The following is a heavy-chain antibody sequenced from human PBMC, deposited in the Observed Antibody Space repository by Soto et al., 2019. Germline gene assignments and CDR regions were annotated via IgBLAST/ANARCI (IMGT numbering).Heavy chain of an antibody. V-gene: IGHV1-18*01. CDR3: ARGRYGDY. Sequence: QVHLVQSGAEVKKPGASVTVSCKGSGYAFTTYGITWVRQAPGQGLEWMGWISAHNGNTNYAQKLQGRVTVNRDTSTSTAYMELRSLRSDDTAVYYCARGRYGDYWGQGALVTVSS. CDR1: GYAFTTYG. CDR2: ISAHNGNT. J-gene: IGHJ4*02. D-gene: IGHD1-1*01.